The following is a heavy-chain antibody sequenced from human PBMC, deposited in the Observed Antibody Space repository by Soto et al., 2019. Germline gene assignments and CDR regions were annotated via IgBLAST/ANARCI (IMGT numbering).Heavy chain of an antibody. D-gene: IGHD1-26*01. CDR2: IYHSGST. V-gene: IGHV4-30-2*01. CDR3: ARGVGATYFDY. Sequence: PSETLSLTXAVSGGSISSGGYSWSWIRQPPGKGLEWIGYIYHSGSTYYNPSLKSRVTISVDRSKNQFSLKLSSVTAADTAVYYCARGVGATYFDYWGQGTLVTVSS. CDR1: GGSISSGGYS. J-gene: IGHJ4*02.